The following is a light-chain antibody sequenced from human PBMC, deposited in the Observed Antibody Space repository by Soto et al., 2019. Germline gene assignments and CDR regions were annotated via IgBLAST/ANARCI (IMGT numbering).Light chain of an antibody. CDR2: SNN. CDR1: SSNIGRNT. J-gene: IGLJ2*01. V-gene: IGLV1-44*01. Sequence: QSVLTQPPSASGTPGQRVTISCSGSSSNIGRNTVNWYQHFSGTAPKLLMYSNNQRPSGVPDRFSGSKSGTSASLAISGLQSEDEADYYCAAWDDSLNGVVFGGGTQLTVL. CDR3: AAWDDSLNGVV.